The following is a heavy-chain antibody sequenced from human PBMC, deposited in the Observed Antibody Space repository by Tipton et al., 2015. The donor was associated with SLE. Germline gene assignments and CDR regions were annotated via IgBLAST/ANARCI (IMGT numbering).Heavy chain of an antibody. CDR2: IYYNGRT. J-gene: IGHJ6*02. V-gene: IGHV4-4*08. CDR1: GGSMRNYY. Sequence: PGLVKPSETLSLTCSVSGGSMRNYYWSWIRQPPGKGLEWIGNIYYNGRTTYNPSLQSRLTMSVDTSNNQHSLKLSSVTAADTAVYYCAKDHGRARGYSDTYLYYYGMDVWGQGTTVTVSS. D-gene: IGHD5-18*01. CDR3: AKDHGRARGYSDTYLYYYGMDV.